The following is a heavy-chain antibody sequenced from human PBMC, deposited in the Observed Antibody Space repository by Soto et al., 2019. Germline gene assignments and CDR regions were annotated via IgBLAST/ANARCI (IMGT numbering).Heavy chain of an antibody. J-gene: IGHJ4*02. Sequence: GGSLRLPCAASGFTFSRYAMGWVRQAPGKGLEWVSVISGSGGNIHYADSVKGRFTISRDNSKNTLYLQMNSLRVEDTAVYNCATQDFRGTTGTTWGQGTLVTVSS. D-gene: IGHD1-1*01. V-gene: IGHV3-23*01. CDR2: ISGSGGNI. CDR1: GFTFSRYA. CDR3: ATQDFRGTTGTT.